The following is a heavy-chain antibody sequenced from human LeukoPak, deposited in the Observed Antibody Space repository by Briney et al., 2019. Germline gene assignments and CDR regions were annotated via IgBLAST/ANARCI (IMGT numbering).Heavy chain of an antibody. Sequence: GGSLRISCAASGFTFSSYGMHWVRQAPGKGLEWVAFIRNDGSNKYYADSVKGRFTISRDNSKNTLYLQMNSLRAEDTAVYYCAKLDYYDSSGYPHLFDYWGQGTLVTVSS. CDR3: AKLDYYDSSGYPHLFDY. CDR2: IRNDGSNK. J-gene: IGHJ4*02. CDR1: GFTFSSYG. D-gene: IGHD3-22*01. V-gene: IGHV3-30*02.